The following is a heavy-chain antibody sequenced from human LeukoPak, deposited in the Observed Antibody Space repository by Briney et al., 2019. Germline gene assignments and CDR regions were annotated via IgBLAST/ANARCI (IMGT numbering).Heavy chain of an antibody. Sequence: GASVKVSCKASGYTFTSYGISWVRQAPGQGLEWMGWISAYNGNTNYAQKLQGRVTMTTDTSTSTAYMELRSLRSDDTAVYYCARVPQIVVVTLFDYWGQGTLVTVSS. V-gene: IGHV1-18*01. CDR1: GYTFTSYG. CDR2: ISAYNGNT. J-gene: IGHJ4*02. CDR3: ARVPQIVVVTLFDY. D-gene: IGHD3-22*01.